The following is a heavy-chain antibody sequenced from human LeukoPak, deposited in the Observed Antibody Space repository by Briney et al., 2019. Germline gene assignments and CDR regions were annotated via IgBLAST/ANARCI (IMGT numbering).Heavy chain of an antibody. CDR3: ARVSSGWYMYFDY. J-gene: IGHJ4*02. CDR1: GFTFRSYG. CDR2: IRYDGSNK. Sequence: GGSLRLSCAASGFTFRSYGMHWVRQAPGKGLEWVAFIRYDGSNKYYADSVKGRFTISRDNSKNTLYLQMNSLRVEDTAVYYCARVSSGWYMYFDYWGQGTLVTVSS. D-gene: IGHD6-19*01. V-gene: IGHV3-30*02.